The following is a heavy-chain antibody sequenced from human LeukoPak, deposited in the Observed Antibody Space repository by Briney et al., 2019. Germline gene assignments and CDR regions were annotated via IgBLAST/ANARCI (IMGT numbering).Heavy chain of an antibody. V-gene: IGHV3-30*18. CDR1: GFIFRNYA. CDR2: ISYDGSNK. CDR3: AKELYDSSGYYYNYYYYGMDV. Sequence: PGGSLRLSCGASGFIFRNYAMSWVRQTPGKGLEWVAVISYDGSNKYYADSVKGRFTISRDNSKNTLYLQMNSLRAEDTAVYYCAKELYDSSGYYYNYYYYGMDVWGQGTTVTVSS. J-gene: IGHJ6*02. D-gene: IGHD3-22*01.